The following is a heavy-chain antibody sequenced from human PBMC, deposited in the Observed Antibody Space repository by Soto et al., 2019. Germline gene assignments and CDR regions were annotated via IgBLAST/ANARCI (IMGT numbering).Heavy chain of an antibody. V-gene: IGHV4-59*08. J-gene: IGHJ4*02. CDR2: IYYSGST. Sequence: SETLSLTCTVSGGSISSYYWSLIRQPPGKGLEWIGYIYYSGSTNYNPSLKSRVTISVDTSKNQFSLKLSSVTAADTAVYYCARHYTAAGFFDYWGQGTLVTVSS. CDR3: ARHYTAAGFFDY. CDR1: GGSISSYY. D-gene: IGHD6-13*01.